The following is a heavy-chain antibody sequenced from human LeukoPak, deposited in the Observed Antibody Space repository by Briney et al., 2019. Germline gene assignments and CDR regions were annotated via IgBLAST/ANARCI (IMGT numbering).Heavy chain of an antibody. J-gene: IGHJ4*02. V-gene: IGHV4-59*08. Sequence: SETLSLTCSVSGDSVTSSYRNWIRQTPGKGLEWIGYVSSDGTTNYTPSLRSRLNLSVDTAKNDISLILTSVTAADTAIYYCARLDCLVEGCYNHWGRGILVTVSS. CDR3: ARLDCLVEGCYNH. D-gene: IGHD2-15*01. CDR2: VSSDGTT. CDR1: GDSVTSSY.